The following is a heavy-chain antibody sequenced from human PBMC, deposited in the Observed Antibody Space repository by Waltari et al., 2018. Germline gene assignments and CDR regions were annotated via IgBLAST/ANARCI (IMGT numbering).Heavy chain of an antibody. Sequence: EVQLVESGGGLIQPGGSLRLSCAASGFTVSSNYMSWVRQAPGKGLGWVSVIYSGGSTYYADSVKGRFTISRDNSKNTLYLQMNSLRAEDTAVYYCARVDSSSFHFDYWGQGTLVTVSS. CDR2: IYSGGST. D-gene: IGHD6-6*01. V-gene: IGHV3-53*01. CDR1: GFTVSSNY. CDR3: ARVDSSSFHFDY. J-gene: IGHJ4*02.